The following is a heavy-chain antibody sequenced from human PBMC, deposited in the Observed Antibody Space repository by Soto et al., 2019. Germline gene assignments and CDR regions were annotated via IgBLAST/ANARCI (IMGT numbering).Heavy chain of an antibody. D-gene: IGHD1-1*01. CDR3: AKDISLTHNWNDGGVSGEPENHFDY. V-gene: IGHV3-30*18. J-gene: IGHJ4*02. CDR1: GFTFSSYG. CDR2: ISYDGSNK. Sequence: GGSLRLSCAASGFTFSSYGMHWVRQAPGKGLEWVAVISYDGSNKYYADSVEGRFTISRDNSKNTLYLQMNSLRAEDTAVYYCAKDISLTHNWNDGGVSGEPENHFDYWGQGTLVTVSS.